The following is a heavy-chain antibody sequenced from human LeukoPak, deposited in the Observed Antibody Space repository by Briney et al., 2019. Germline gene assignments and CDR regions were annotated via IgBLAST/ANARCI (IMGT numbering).Heavy chain of an antibody. J-gene: IGHJ4*02. CDR2: INAGNGNT. Sequence: ASVKVSCKASGYTFTSYGISWVRQAPGQRLEWMGWINAGNGNTKYSQKFQGRVTITRDTSASTAYMELSSLRSEDTAVYYCARAPRGMVRGVITPHDYWGQGTLVTVSS. CDR3: ARAPRGMVRGVITPHDY. V-gene: IGHV1-3*01. CDR1: GYTFTSYG. D-gene: IGHD3-10*01.